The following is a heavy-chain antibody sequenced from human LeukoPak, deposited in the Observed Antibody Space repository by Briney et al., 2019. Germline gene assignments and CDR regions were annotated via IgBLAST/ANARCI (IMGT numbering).Heavy chain of an antibody. V-gene: IGHV3-23*01. CDR3: AKDRVRDCRSTSCYTGAFDY. J-gene: IGHJ4*02. D-gene: IGHD2-2*01. CDR1: GFTFSGYV. Sequence: GGSLRLSCAASGFTFSGYVMSWVRQAPGKGLGGVSAMSGGGDRTYFADSVKGRFTISRDNSRNTFYLQMDSLRAEDTAVYYCAKDRVRDCRSTSCYTGAFDYWGQGTLVTVSS. CDR2: MSGGGDRT.